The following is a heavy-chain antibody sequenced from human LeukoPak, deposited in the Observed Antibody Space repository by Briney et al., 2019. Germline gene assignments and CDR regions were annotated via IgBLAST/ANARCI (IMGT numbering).Heavy chain of an antibody. CDR3: ARGDYDILP. Sequence: KPSETLSLTCAVYGGSFSGYYWSWIRQPPGKGLEWIGEINHSGGTNYNPSLKSRVTISVDTSKNQFPLKLSSVTAADTAVYYCARGDYDILPWGQGTLVTVSS. J-gene: IGHJ4*02. D-gene: IGHD3-9*01. CDR2: INHSGGT. V-gene: IGHV4-34*01. CDR1: GGSFSGYY.